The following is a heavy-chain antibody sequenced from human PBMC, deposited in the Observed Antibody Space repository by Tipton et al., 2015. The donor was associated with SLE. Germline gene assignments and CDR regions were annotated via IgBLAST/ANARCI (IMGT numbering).Heavy chain of an antibody. V-gene: IGHV4-34*12. CDR2: IFHSGST. Sequence: TLSLTCGVSGGSFSGQYWKWLRQPPGKGLEWIGEIFHSGSTNYNPSLKSRVTISVDTSKNQFSLKLSSATASDTAVYYCARLGYCTGDTVCFTGIDQWGQGTLVTVSS. D-gene: IGHD2-8*02. CDR3: ARLGYCTGDTVCFTGIDQ. J-gene: IGHJ5*02. CDR1: GGSFSGQY.